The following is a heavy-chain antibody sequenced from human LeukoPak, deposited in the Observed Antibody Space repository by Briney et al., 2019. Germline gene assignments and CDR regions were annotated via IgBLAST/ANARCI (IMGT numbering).Heavy chain of an antibody. CDR1: GFTFSSYW. V-gene: IGHV3-74*01. D-gene: IGHD5-18*01. CDR3: ARRVSAKSLDY. Sequence: PGGSLRLSCAASGFTFSSYWMHWVRHSPGKGPVWVSRINRDGSSANYADSVKGRFTISRDNAKNTLYLQMNSLRAEDTAVYYCARRVSAKSLDYWGREPWSPSPQ. CDR2: INRDGSSA. J-gene: IGHJ4*02.